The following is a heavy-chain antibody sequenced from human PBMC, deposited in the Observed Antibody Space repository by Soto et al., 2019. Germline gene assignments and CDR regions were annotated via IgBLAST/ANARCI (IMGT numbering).Heavy chain of an antibody. D-gene: IGHD3-10*01. CDR1: GFSLTTSGEA. J-gene: IGHJ6*03. CDR2: IYWDDEK. V-gene: IGHV2-5*02. Sequence: QITLKESGPTLVKPTQTLTLTCTFSGFSLTTSGEAVGWIRQPPGKALEWLALIYWDDEKRSSLSLKSRLTINKDTSKNPVVLTMTNMDPVDTATYYCAHIPGSGQLLYSYYYYMDVWCKGTTVTVSS. CDR3: AHIPGSGQLLYSYYYYMDV.